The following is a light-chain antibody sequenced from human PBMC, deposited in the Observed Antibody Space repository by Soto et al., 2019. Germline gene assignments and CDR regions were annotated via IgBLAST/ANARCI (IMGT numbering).Light chain of an antibody. Sequence: IQLTQSPSSLSASVGDRVTITCRASQGISSYLAWYQQKPGKAPKLLIYAASTLQSGVPSRFSGSGSGTDFTLTISSLQPEAFATYYCQQLNSYPPYTFGQGTKLEIK. J-gene: IGKJ2*01. CDR1: QGISSY. V-gene: IGKV1-9*01. CDR2: AAS. CDR3: QQLNSYPPYT.